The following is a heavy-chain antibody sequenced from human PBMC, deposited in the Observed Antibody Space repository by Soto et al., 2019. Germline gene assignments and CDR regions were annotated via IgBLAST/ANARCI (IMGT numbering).Heavy chain of an antibody. CDR1: GYTFTSYG. CDR3: ARVGGALGHWFDP. D-gene: IGHD3-16*01. Sequence: QVQLVQSGAEVKKPGASVKVSCKASGYTFTSYGISWVRQAPGQGREWMGRISAYNGNTNYAQKLQGRVTMTTDTAPSTASLERRSLRSDDTAVYYCARVGGALGHWFDPRGQGTVVTVSS. J-gene: IGHJ5*02. V-gene: IGHV1-18*01. CDR2: ISAYNGNT.